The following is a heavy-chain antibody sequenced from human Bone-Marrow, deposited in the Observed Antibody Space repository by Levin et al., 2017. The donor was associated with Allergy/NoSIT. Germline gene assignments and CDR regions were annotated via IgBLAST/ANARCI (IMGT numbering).Heavy chain of an antibody. D-gene: IGHD6-13*01. CDR2: ISGPGGST. CDR3: AKEPAAAAGDAFDM. CDR1: GFTFSNYA. V-gene: IGHV3-23*01. Sequence: PGGSLRLSCEASGFTFSNYAMSWVRQAPGKGLEWVSAISGPGGSTYYVDSVQGRFTISRDNIQNTLHLQMNNLRVEDTAVYYCAKEPAAAAGDAFDMWGQGTVVTVSS. J-gene: IGHJ3*02.